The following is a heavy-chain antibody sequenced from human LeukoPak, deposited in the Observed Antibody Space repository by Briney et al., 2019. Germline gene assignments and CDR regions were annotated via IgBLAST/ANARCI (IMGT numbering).Heavy chain of an antibody. CDR2: FYSGGST. Sequence: GGSLRLSCAASGFTVSSNYMSWVRQAPGKGLEWVSVFYSGGSTYYADSVKGRFTISRDNSKNTLYLQMNSLRAEDTAVYYCARERLVAAGYNWFDPWGQGTLVTVSS. V-gene: IGHV3-53*01. CDR3: ARERLVAAGYNWFDP. CDR1: GFTVSSNY. J-gene: IGHJ5*02. D-gene: IGHD6-13*01.